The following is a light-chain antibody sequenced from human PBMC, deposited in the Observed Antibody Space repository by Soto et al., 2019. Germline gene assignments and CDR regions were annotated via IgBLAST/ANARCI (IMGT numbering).Light chain of an antibody. CDR3: QQRSNWPLT. J-gene: IGKJ4*01. CDR2: DAS. CDR1: QSVSSY. Sequence: EIVLTQSPATLSLSPGERATLSCSASQSVSSYLAWYQQNPGQAPRLLIYDASNRATGIPARFSGSGSGTDFTLTISSLEPEDYAVYYCQQRSNWPLTFGGGTKVDIK. V-gene: IGKV3-11*01.